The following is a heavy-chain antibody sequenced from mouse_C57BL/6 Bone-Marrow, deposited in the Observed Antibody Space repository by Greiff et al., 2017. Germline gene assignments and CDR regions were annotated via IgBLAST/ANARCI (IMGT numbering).Heavy chain of an antibody. CDR3: ARLYYGSSYEGDY. D-gene: IGHD1-1*01. J-gene: IGHJ2*01. CDR1: GYTFTSYW. Sequence: QVQLQQPGAELVKPGASVKMSCKASGYTFTSYWITWVKQRPGQGLEWIGDIYPGSGSTNYNEKFKSKATLAVDTSSSTAYMQLSSLTSEDSAVYYCARLYYGSSYEGDYWGQGTTLTVSS. CDR2: IYPGSGST. V-gene: IGHV1-55*01.